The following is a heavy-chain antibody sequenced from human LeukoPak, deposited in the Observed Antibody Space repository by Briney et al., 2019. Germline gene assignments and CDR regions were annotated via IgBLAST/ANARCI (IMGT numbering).Heavy chain of an antibody. Sequence: GGSLRLSCAASGFTFSSYSMNWVRQAPGKGLEWVSAINSSSSYIYYSDSVKGRFPISRDNAKNSLYLQMNSLRAEDTAVYYCARAFDSGFVDTAMDIDYWGQGTLVTVSS. CDR2: INSSSSYI. CDR3: ARAFDSGFVDTAMDIDY. D-gene: IGHD5-18*01. J-gene: IGHJ4*02. CDR1: GFTFSSYS. V-gene: IGHV3-21*01.